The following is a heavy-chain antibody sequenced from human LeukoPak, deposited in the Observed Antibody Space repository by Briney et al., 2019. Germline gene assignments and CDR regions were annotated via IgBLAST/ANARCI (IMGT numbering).Heavy chain of an antibody. D-gene: IGHD5-12*01. CDR3: VRSGYHYDWFDP. V-gene: IGHV1-69*02. CDR2: IIPILNQA. Sequence: SVTVSCKAPGGVFTDYSISWVRQAPGQGLEWMGRIIPILNQANYAQKFQDRVTFTADKSTTTASMELSSLQSEDTAVYFCVRSGYHYDWFDPWGQGTLVTVSS. CDR1: GGVFTDYS. J-gene: IGHJ5*02.